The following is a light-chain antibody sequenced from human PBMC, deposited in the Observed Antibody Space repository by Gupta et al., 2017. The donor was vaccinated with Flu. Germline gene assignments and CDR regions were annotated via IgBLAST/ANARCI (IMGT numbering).Light chain of an antibody. CDR2: GAS. J-gene: IGKJ1*01. CDR1: QSVSSN. V-gene: IGKV3-15*01. Sequence: PGERATLSCRASQSVSSNLAWYQQKPGQAPRLLIYGASTRATGIPARFSGSGSGTEFTLTISSLQSEDFAVYYCQQYNNWPLFGQGTKVEIK. CDR3: QQYNNWPL.